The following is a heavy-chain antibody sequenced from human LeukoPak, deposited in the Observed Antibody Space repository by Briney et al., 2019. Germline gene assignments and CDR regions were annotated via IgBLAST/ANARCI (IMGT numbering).Heavy chain of an antibody. V-gene: IGHV3-7*01. CDR2: IKQDGSEK. Sequence: PGGSLRLSCTASGFTFSTYWMHWVRQPPGKGLEWVANIKQDGSEKYYADSVKGRFTISRDNSKNTLYLQMNSLRAEDTAVYYCAKDLGKVRYYFDYWGQGTLVTVSS. CDR1: GFTFSTYW. D-gene: IGHD4-23*01. J-gene: IGHJ4*02. CDR3: AKDLGKVRYYFDY.